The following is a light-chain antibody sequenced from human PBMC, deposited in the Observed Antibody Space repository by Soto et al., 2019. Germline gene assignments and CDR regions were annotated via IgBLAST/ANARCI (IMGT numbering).Light chain of an antibody. CDR1: QSIASY. V-gene: IGKV1-39*01. CDR3: QQTYTSPWM. Sequence: DIQMTQSPSSLSASVGDRVTITCRASQSIASYLNWYQQVPGRAPKLLIYVASNLQSGVPSRFRGSGSETAFTLTISSLQPEDSATYYCQQTYTSPWMFGQGTKVEIK. CDR2: VAS. J-gene: IGKJ1*01.